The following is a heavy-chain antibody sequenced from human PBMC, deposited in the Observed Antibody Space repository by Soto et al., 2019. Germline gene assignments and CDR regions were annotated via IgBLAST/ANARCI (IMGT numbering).Heavy chain of an antibody. CDR3: ARDAAVGLFDY. Sequence: ASVKVSCKASGYTFTSYGSSWVGQAPGQGPEWMGWISAYNGNTNYAQKRRGRVTMTTDTSTSTAYMELRSLRSDDTAVYYCARDAAVGLFDYWGQGTLVTVSS. CDR2: ISAYNGNT. CDR1: GYTFTSYG. D-gene: IGHD1-26*01. J-gene: IGHJ4*02. V-gene: IGHV1-18*01.